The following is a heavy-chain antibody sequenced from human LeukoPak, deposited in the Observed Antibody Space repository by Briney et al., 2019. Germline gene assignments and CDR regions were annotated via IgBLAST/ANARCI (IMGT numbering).Heavy chain of an antibody. D-gene: IGHD6-19*01. CDR2: IYPGDSDT. J-gene: IGHJ4*02. V-gene: IGHV5-51*01. CDR1: GYSFTTYW. CDR3: ALGVAGRFAF. Sequence: PGESLKISCKASGYSFTTYWIGWVRQMPGKGLEWLGSIYPGDSDTTYDTSFQGQVTISADKSISTAYLQWNSLKASDTAMYYCALGVAGRFAFWGQGTLVTVSS.